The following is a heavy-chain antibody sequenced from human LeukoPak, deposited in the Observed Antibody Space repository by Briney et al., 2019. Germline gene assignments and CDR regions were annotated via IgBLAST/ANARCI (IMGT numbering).Heavy chain of an antibody. CDR1: GFTLSNYG. CDR2: IWYDGTNK. CDR3: ARGGTYYYDSSGRLNWFDP. J-gene: IGHJ5*02. Sequence: GGSLRLSCAASGFTLSNYGMHWVRQAPGKGLERVAVIWYDGTNKQYVDSVKGRFTISRDNSENTLYLQMNSLRDEDTAVYYCARGGTYYYDSSGRLNWFDPWGQGTLVTVSS. V-gene: IGHV3-33*01. D-gene: IGHD3-22*01.